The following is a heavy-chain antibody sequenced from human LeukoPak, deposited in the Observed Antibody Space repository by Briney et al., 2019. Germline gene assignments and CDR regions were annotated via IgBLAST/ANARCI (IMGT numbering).Heavy chain of an antibody. J-gene: IGHJ6*03. D-gene: IGHD3-10*01. CDR2: INHSGST. V-gene: IGHV4-34*01. CDR1: GGSFSGYY. CDR3: ARVSGSGSTYYYYYYMDV. Sequence: PSETLSLTCAVYGGSFSGYYWSWIRQPPGKGLEWIGEINHSGSTNYNPSLKSRVTISVDTSKNQFSLKLSSVTAADTAVYYCARVSGSGSTYYYYYYMDVWGKGTTVTVSS.